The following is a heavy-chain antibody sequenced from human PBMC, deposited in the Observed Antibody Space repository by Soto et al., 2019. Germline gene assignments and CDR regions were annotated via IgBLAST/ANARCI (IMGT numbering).Heavy chain of an antibody. Sequence: EVQLLESGGGLVQPGGSLRLSCAASGFTFSSYAMRWVRQAPGKGLEWVSAISGSGGSTYYADSVKGRFTISRDNSKNTLYLQMTSLRAEDTAVYYCARRGSGSYYGYWGQGTLVIVSS. J-gene: IGHJ4*02. CDR1: GFTFSSYA. V-gene: IGHV3-23*01. CDR2: ISGSGGST. D-gene: IGHD1-26*01. CDR3: ARRGSGSYYGY.